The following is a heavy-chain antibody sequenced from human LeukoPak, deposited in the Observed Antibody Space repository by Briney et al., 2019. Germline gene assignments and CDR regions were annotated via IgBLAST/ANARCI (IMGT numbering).Heavy chain of an antibody. D-gene: IGHD4-11*01. CDR1: GFTFSGYW. CDR3: AKDQTTVNPRWFDP. CDR2: IKQDGSER. J-gene: IGHJ5*02. V-gene: IGHV3-7*03. Sequence: GGSLRLSCAASGFTFSGYWMSWVRQAPGKGLEWVANIKQDGSERYYVDSVKGRFTISRDNAKNSVYLQMNSLRADDTAVYYCAKDQTTVNPRWFDPWGQGTLVTVSS.